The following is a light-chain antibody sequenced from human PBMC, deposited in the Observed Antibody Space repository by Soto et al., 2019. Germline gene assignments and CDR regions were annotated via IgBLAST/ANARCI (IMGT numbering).Light chain of an antibody. CDR1: SSNIGRNT. J-gene: IGLJ1*01. CDR3: AAWDDSLNAYV. CDR2: GPN. Sequence: QLVLTQPPSASGTPGQRVTLSCSGGSSNIGRNTVNWYQHLPGTAPELLIYGPNQRPSGVPDRFSGSKSGTSASLAISGLQSEDEADYYCAAWDDSLNAYVFGTGTKLTVL. V-gene: IGLV1-44*01.